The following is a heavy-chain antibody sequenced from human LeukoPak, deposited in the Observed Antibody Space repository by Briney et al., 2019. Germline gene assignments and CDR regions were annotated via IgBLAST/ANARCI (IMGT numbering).Heavy chain of an antibody. CDR2: IYYSGST. D-gene: IGHD6-13*01. J-gene: IGHJ5*02. CDR1: GGSISSYY. CDR3: ARVGSSWYSWFDP. Sequence: SSETLSLTCTVSGGSISSYYWSWIRQPPGKGLEWIGYIYYSGSTNYNPSLKSRVTISVDTSKNQFSLKLGSVTAADTAVYYCARVGSSWYSWFDPWGQGTLVTVSS. V-gene: IGHV4-59*01.